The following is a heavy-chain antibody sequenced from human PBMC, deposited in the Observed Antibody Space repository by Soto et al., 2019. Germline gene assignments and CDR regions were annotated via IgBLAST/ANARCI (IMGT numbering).Heavy chain of an antibody. CDR1: VGSISSSGYS. D-gene: IGHD2-21*01. CDR3: ARIVRGIVITYYYMDV. J-gene: IGHJ6*03. Sequence: QVQLQESGPGLGKPWGTLSLTCTVSVGSISSSGYSWGGIGHPPGKGLEWIGSIFYSGSTYYNPSLQSRVTISVDTSTNQFSLKLRSVTAADTAVYYCARIVRGIVITYYYMDVWGKGTTVTVSS. V-gene: IGHV4-39*01. CDR2: IFYSGST.